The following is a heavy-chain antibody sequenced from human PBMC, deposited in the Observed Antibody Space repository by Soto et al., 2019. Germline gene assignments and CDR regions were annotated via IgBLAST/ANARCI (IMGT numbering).Heavy chain of an antibody. J-gene: IGHJ5*02. CDR3: ARVRGYSSSRYGGIAVAGLNWFDP. Sequence: ASVKVSCKASGYTFTSYGISWVRQAPGQGLEWMGWISAYNGNTNYAQKLQGRVTMTTDTSTSTAYMELRSLRSDDTAVYYCARVRGYSSSRYGGIAVAGLNWFDPWGQGTLVTVSS. CDR2: ISAYNGNT. D-gene: IGHD6-13*01. V-gene: IGHV1-18*01. CDR1: GYTFTSYG.